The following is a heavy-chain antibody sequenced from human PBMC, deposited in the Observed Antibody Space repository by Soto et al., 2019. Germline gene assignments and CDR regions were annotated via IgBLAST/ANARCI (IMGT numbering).Heavy chain of an antibody. CDR1: GFRVRSFT. CDR2: ISSNSAYI. J-gene: IGHJ5*02. Sequence: GVSLTVSFSSSGFRVRSFTMNWVRQAPGKGLEWVSTISSNSAYIYYTDALRGRFTISRDNAKNSLHLQMNSLRAEDTAVYYCTRDASRDSSARGWFDPWGPGTLVTVSS. V-gene: IGHV3-21*01. D-gene: IGHD6-13*01. CDR3: TRDASRDSSARGWFDP.